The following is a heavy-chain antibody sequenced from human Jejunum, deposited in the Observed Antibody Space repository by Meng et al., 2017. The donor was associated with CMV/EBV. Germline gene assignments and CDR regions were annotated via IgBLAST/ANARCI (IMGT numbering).Heavy chain of an antibody. CDR1: YC. CDR2: IYYSGST. CDR3: ARAVLRFLEWDLSPHPYGMEV. D-gene: IGHD3-3*01. J-gene: IGHJ6*02. V-gene: IGHV4-39*01. Sequence: YCWGWIRQSPGKGLEWIGNIYYSGSTYYNPSLRSRVTISVDTSKNQFSLKLSSVTAADTAVYYCARAVLRFLEWDLSPHPYGMEVWGQGTTVTVSS.